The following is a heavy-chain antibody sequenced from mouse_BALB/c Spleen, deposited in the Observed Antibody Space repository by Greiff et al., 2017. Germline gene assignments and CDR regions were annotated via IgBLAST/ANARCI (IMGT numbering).Heavy chain of an antibody. J-gene: IGHJ4*01. Sequence: DVQLVESGGGLVKPGGSLKLSCAASGFTFSDYYMYWVRQTPEKRLEWVATISDGGSYTYYPDSVKGRFTISRDNAKNNLYLQMSSLKSEDTAMYYCAGELTTVVGDAMDYWGQGTSVTVSS. CDR2: ISDGGSYT. D-gene: IGHD1-1*01. CDR1: GFTFSDYY. V-gene: IGHV5-4*02. CDR3: AGELTTVVGDAMDY.